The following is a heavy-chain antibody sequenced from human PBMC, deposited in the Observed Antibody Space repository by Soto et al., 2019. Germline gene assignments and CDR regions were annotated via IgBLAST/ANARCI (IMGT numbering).Heavy chain of an antibody. J-gene: IGHJ4*02. CDR2: INPFDGSR. CDR1: GYIFTSYY. V-gene: IGHV1-46*01. CDR3: GRGLGGGWYYFDY. Sequence: ASVKVSCKASGYIFTSYYIHWVRQAPGQGLEWMGWINPFDGSRMFAQSFQGRVTMTRDTSTSTVYMEVSSLRSEDTAVYYCGRGLGGGWYYFDYWGPGTLVTVSS. D-gene: IGHD6-19*01.